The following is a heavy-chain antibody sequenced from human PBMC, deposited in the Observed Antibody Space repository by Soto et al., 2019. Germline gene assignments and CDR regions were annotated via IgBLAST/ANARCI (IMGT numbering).Heavy chain of an antibody. D-gene: IGHD3-22*01. Sequence: QVQLVQSGAEVKKPGSSVKVSCKASGGTFSRYAISWVRQAPGQGLEWMGGIIPIFGTANYAQKFQGRVTITADESTSTAYMELSSLRSADRAVYYCERRGITMISGGYYFDFWGQGTLVTVSS. J-gene: IGHJ4*02. CDR3: ERRGITMISGGYYFDF. CDR2: IIPIFGTA. V-gene: IGHV1-69*01. CDR1: GGTFSRYA.